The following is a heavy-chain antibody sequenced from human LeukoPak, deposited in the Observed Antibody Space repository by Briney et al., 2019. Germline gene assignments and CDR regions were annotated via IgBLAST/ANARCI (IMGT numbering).Heavy chain of an antibody. CDR3: ARGVVTGGYYYYMDV. CDR1: GGTFSSYA. D-gene: IGHD3-3*01. Sequence: SVKVSCKASGGTFSSYAISWVRQAPGQGLEWMGGILPIFGTANYAQKFQGRVTITTDESTSTAYMELSSLRSEDTAVYYCARGVVTGGYYYYMDVWGKGTTVTVSS. CDR2: ILPIFGTA. V-gene: IGHV1-69*05. J-gene: IGHJ6*03.